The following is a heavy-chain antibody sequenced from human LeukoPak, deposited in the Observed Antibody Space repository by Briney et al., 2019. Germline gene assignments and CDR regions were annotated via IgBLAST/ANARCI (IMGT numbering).Heavy chain of an antibody. D-gene: IGHD1-26*01. CDR1: GFTFSSYN. CDR3: AFVDIVGATDYFQH. Sequence: PGGSLRLSCAASGFTFSSYNMNWVRQAPGKGLQWVAVISYDGSVEYFADSVKGRFTISRDNSKNTLYLQMNSLRAEDTAVYYCAFVDIVGATDYFQHWGQGTLVTVSS. J-gene: IGHJ1*01. V-gene: IGHV3-30*03. CDR2: ISYDGSVE.